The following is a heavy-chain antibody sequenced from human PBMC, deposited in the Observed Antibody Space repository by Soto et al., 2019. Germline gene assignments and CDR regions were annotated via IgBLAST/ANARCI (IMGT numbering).Heavy chain of an antibody. CDR3: ARSKGYYDGCNWFDP. D-gene: IGHD3-3*01. CDR2: INHSGST. Sequence: SEHLSLTCAVYGGSFSGYYWSWIRQPPGKGLEWIGEINHSGSTNYNPSLKSRVTISVDTSKNQFSLKLSSVTAADTAVYYCARSKGYYDGCNWFDPWGQGYLVTVS. V-gene: IGHV4-34*01. CDR1: GGSFSGYY. J-gene: IGHJ5*02.